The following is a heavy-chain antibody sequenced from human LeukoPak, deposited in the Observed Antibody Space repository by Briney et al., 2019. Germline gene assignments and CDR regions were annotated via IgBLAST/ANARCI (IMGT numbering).Heavy chain of an antibody. CDR1: GFTFSDYY. Sequence: KPGGSLRLSCAASGFTFSDYYMTWIRQAPGKGLEWVSYIRSGGTTIYYADSVTGRFTISRDNSKNTLFLQMNSLRAEDTAVYYCARRGDGGRSFDYWGQGTLVTVSS. J-gene: IGHJ4*02. CDR3: ARRGDGGRSFDY. V-gene: IGHV3-11*01. D-gene: IGHD4-23*01. CDR2: IRSGGTTI.